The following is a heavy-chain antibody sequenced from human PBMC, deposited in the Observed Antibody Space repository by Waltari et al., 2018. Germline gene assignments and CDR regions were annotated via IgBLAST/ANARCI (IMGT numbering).Heavy chain of an antibody. CDR1: GFTFSSYS. CDR2: ISSSSSYI. CDR3: ARVRGSSWYGGDY. J-gene: IGHJ4*02. V-gene: IGHV3-21*01. Sequence: EVQLVESGGGLVKPGGSLRLSCAASGFTFSSYSMNWVRQAPGKGLEWVSSISSSSSYIYYADSVKGRFTISRDNAKNSLYLQMNSLRAEDTAVYYCARVRGSSWYGGDYWGQGTLVTVSS. D-gene: IGHD6-13*01.